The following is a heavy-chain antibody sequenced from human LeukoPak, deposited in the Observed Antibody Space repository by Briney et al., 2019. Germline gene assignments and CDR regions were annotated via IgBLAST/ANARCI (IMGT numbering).Heavy chain of an antibody. Sequence: KPSETLSLTCTVSGGSISSSSYYWGWIRQPPGKGLEWIGSIYYSGSTYYNPSLKSRVTISVDTSKTQFSLKLRCAASEATAVYYCARLGDDFWSGHTDVSGKGTTVTVSS. D-gene: IGHD3-3*01. V-gene: IGHV4-39*01. CDR1: GGSISSSSYY. J-gene: IGHJ6*03. CDR3: ARLGDDFWSGHTDV. CDR2: IYYSGST.